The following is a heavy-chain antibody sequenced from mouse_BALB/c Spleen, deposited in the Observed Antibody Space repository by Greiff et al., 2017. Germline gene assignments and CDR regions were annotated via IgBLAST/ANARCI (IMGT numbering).Heavy chain of an antibody. CDR2: ISSGGSYT. V-gene: IGHV5-6*01. CDR1: GFTFSSYG. CDR3: ARQNRYFDV. Sequence: EVKLQESGGDLVKPGGSLKLSCAASGFTFSSYGMSWVRQTPDKRLEWVATISSGGSYTYYPDSVKGRFTISRDNAKNTLYLQMSSLKSEDTAMYYCARQNRYFDVWGAGTTVTVSS. J-gene: IGHJ1*01.